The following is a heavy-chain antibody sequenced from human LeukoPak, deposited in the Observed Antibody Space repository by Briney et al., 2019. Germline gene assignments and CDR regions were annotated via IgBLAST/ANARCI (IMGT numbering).Heavy chain of an antibody. J-gene: IGHJ4*02. CDR1: GGSISSSSYY. CDR2: IYYSGST. CDR3: ASLMATVDY. D-gene: IGHD5-12*01. Sequence: SETLSLTGTVSGGSISSSSYYWGWIRQPPGKGLKWIGSIYYSGSTYYNPSLKSRVTISVDTSKNQFSLKLSSVTAADTAVYYCASLMATVDYWGQGTLVTVSS. V-gene: IGHV4-39*01.